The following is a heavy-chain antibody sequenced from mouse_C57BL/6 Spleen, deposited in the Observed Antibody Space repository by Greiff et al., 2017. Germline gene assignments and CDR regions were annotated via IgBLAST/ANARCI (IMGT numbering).Heavy chain of an antibody. V-gene: IGHV2-2*01. Sequence: QVQLKQSGPGLVQPSQSLSITCTVSGFSLTSYGVHWVRQSPGKGLEWLGVIWSGGSTDYNAAFISRLSISKDNSNSQVFFKMNSLQADDTAIYYCARNQVVATRGPWFAYWGQGTLVTVSA. D-gene: IGHD1-1*01. CDR1: GFSLTSYG. CDR3: ARNQVVATRGPWFAY. J-gene: IGHJ3*01. CDR2: IWSGGST.